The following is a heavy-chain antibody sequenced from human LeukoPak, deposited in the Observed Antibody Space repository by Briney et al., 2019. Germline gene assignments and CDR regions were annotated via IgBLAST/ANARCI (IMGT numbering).Heavy chain of an antibody. J-gene: IGHJ3*02. V-gene: IGHV1-2*02. D-gene: IGHD3-3*01. CDR3: ARTPINWDFWSGLGSAFDI. Sequence: GASVKVSCKASGYTFTGYYIHWVRQAPGQGLEWMGWIDPNTGGTNYVQKFQGRVTMTRDTSISTAYMELSRLKSDDTAVYYCARTPINWDFWSGLGSAFDIWGQGTMVTVSS. CDR1: GYTFTGYY. CDR2: IDPNTGGT.